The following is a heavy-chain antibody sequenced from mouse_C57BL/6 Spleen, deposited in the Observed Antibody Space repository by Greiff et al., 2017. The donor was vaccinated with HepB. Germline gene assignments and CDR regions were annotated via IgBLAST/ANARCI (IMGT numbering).Heavy chain of an antibody. CDR1: GFTFSSYA. V-gene: IGHV5-4*01. CDR2: ISDGGSYT. CDR3: ARDQGNWDAMDY. J-gene: IGHJ4*01. Sequence: DVMLVESGGGLVKPGGSLKLSCAASGFTFSSYAMSWVRQTPEKRLEWVATISDGGSYTYYPDNVKGRFTISRDNAKNNLYLQMSHLKSEDTAMYYCARDQGNWDAMDYWGQGTSVTVSS. D-gene: IGHD4-1*01.